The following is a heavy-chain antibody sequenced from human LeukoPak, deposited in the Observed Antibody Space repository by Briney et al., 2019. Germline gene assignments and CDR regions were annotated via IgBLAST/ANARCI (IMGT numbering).Heavy chain of an antibody. D-gene: IGHD3-9*01. J-gene: IGHJ4*02. CDR1: GGTFGSYT. CDR3: AIRSGVLRYFDWLLNY. V-gene: IGHV1-69*05. Sequence: ASVKVSCKASGGTFGSYTLIWVRQAPGQGLEWMGGIIPIFGTANYAQKFQGRVTITTDESTSTAYMELSSLRSEDTAVYYCAIRSGVLRYFDWLLNYWGQGTLVTVSS. CDR2: IIPIFGTA.